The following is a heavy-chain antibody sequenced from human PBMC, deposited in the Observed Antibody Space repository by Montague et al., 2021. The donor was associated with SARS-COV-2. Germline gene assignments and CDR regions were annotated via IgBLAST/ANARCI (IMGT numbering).Heavy chain of an antibody. CDR2: IKSRTDGWTT. V-gene: IGHV3-15*01. J-gene: IGHJ5*02. D-gene: IGHD2-15*01. CDR3: TTACCSGGSCTSFDP. Sequence: SLRLSCAASGFAFRNAWMSWVRQAPGKGLEWVGRIKSRTDGWTTDHAAPVKGRFTISRDDTKNTLYLQMNSLKTEDTAVYYCTTACCSGGSCTSFDPWGQGTLVTVSS. CDR1: GFAFRNAW.